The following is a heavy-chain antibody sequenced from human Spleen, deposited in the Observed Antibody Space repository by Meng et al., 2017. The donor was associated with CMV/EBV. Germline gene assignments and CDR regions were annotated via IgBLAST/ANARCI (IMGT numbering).Heavy chain of an antibody. J-gene: IGHJ5*02. CDR2: VSSGSLYI. Sequence: ASGFAFSSYSMSWVRQAPEKGLDWVSSVSSGSLYIYYADSVKGRITISRDNSKNTLYLQMNSLRGADAAVYYCAKGFGHDILTALGPWGQGTLVTVSS. CDR1: GFAFSSYS. D-gene: IGHD3-9*01. V-gene: IGHV3-21*01. CDR3: AKGFGHDILTALGP.